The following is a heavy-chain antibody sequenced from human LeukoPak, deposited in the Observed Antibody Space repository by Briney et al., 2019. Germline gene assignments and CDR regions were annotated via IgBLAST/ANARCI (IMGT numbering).Heavy chain of an antibody. Sequence: PGGCLRLSCAASGFTFDDYAMHWVRQAPRKGLEWVSGISWNSGSIGYADSVKGRVTISRDNAKNSLYLQMNSLRAEDTALYYCAKALRYYDSSGYYHWYFDLWGRGTLVTVSS. J-gene: IGHJ2*01. D-gene: IGHD3-22*01. CDR1: GFTFDDYA. V-gene: IGHV3-9*01. CDR2: ISWNSGSI. CDR3: AKALRYYDSSGYYHWYFDL.